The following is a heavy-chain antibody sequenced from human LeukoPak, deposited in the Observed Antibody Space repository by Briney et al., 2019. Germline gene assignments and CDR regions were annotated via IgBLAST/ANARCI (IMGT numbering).Heavy chain of an antibody. CDR3: ARRVVAVNYYYYYMDV. CDR1: GFTFSSYS. J-gene: IGHJ6*03. Sequence: GGSLRLSCAASGFTFSSYSMNWVRQAPGKGLEWVSSISSSSSYIYYADSVKGRFTISRDNAKNSLYLQMNSLRAEDTAVYYCARRVVAVNYYYYYMDVWGKGTTVTVSS. D-gene: IGHD2-15*01. CDR2: ISSSSSYI. V-gene: IGHV3-21*01.